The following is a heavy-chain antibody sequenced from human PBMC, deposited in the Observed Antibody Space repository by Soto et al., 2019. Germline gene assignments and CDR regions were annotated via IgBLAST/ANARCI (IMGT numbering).Heavy chain of an antibody. CDR3: AKDRINTATAAASAYYYYYYMDV. J-gene: IGHJ6*03. D-gene: IGHD6-13*01. Sequence: GGSLRLSCAASGFTFSSYGMHWVRQAPGKGLEWVAVISYDGSNKNYANSVKGRFTISRDNSKNTLYVQMNSLRAEDKDVYYCAKDRINTATAAASAYYYYYYMDVWGKGTTVTVSS. CDR2: ISYDGSNK. CDR1: GFTFSSYG. V-gene: IGHV3-30*18.